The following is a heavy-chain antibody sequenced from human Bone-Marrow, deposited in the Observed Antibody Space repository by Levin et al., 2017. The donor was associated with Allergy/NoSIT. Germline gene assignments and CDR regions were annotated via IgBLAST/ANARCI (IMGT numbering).Heavy chain of an antibody. V-gene: IGHV3-23*01. CDR3: ARHLLAAGREYDY. J-gene: IGHJ4*02. CDR1: GFTFSNYP. Sequence: GGSLRLSCTASGFTFSNYPMSWVRQTPGKGLEWISAIGASSGTTYYTDPVKGRFTISKDYSNNILYLQMNSLRAEDTAVYYCARHLLAAGREYDYWGQGALVTVSS. D-gene: IGHD6-13*01. CDR2: IGASSGTT.